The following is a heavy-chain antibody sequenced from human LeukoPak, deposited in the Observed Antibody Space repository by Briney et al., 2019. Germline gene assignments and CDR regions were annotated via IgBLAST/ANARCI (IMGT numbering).Heavy chain of an antibody. Sequence: GGSLKLSCAASGFTFSSYGMHWVRQAPGKGLEWVAFIRYDGSNKYYADSVKGRFTISRDNSKNTLYLQMNSLRAEDTAVYYCAKSFQAMVWGRLFDYWGQGTLVTVSS. J-gene: IGHJ4*02. V-gene: IGHV3-30*02. CDR1: GFTFSSYG. CDR2: IRYDGSNK. CDR3: AKSFQAMVWGRLFDY. D-gene: IGHD5-18*01.